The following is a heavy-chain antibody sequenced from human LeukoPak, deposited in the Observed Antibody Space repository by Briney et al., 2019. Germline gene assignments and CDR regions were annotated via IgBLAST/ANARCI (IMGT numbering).Heavy chain of an antibody. D-gene: IGHD3-16*01. V-gene: IGHV3-74*01. CDR3: ARGRSYGDY. CDR2: VNPGGSSA. J-gene: IGHJ4*02. CDR1: GFTFTRYW. Sequence: PAGSLRLSCAASGFTFTRYWMHWVRQVPGKGLVWVSRVNPGGSSATYGDSVKGRFTSSRENAKNTLYLQMHSLRAEDMAVYYCARGRSYGDYWGQGILVSVSS.